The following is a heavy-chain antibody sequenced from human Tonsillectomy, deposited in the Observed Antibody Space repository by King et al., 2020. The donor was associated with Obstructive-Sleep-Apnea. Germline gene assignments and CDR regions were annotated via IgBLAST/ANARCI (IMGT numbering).Heavy chain of an antibody. CDR3: ARGMAPDCSSTSCYGFAEYFQH. CDR2: ISDDGSNK. CDR1: GFTFSSYA. J-gene: IGHJ1*01. V-gene: IGHV3-30*04. Sequence: VQLVESGGGVVQPGRSLRISCAASGFTFSSYAMHWVRQAPGKGLEWVAVISDDGSNKYYADSVKGRFTISRDNSKNTLYMQMNSLRAEDTAVYYCARGMAPDCSSTSCYGFAEYFQHWGQGTLVTVSS. D-gene: IGHD2-2*01.